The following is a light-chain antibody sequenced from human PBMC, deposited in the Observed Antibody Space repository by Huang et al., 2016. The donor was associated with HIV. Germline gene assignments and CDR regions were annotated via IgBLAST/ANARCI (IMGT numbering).Light chain of an antibody. CDR3: QQYDNGPIA. CDR2: VAS. J-gene: IGKJ5*01. V-gene: IGKV3-15*01. CDR1: QSVSSN. Sequence: EIVMTQSPATLSVSPGERATLSCRSSQSVSSNLAWYQQKHGQAPRLFIYVASARVTGVPARFSGSGSGTEFTLTISSLQSEDFAVYYCQQYDNGPIAFGQGTRLEI.